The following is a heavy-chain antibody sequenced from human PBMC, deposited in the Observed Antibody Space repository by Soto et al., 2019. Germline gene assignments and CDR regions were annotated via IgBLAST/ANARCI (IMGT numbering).Heavy chain of an antibody. CDR3: ARVYYDSSGYYPDY. D-gene: IGHD3-22*01. CDR1: GGSISSGDYY. CDR2: NYYSRST. V-gene: IGHV4-30-4*01. J-gene: IGHJ4*02. Sequence: QVQLQESGPGLVKPSQTLSLTCTVSGGSISSGDYYWSWIRQPPGNGLEWIGYNYYSRSTYYNPSLKSRVTISEDSSKNQFSLKLSSVTAADTAVYYCARVYYDSSGYYPDYWGQGTLVTVSS.